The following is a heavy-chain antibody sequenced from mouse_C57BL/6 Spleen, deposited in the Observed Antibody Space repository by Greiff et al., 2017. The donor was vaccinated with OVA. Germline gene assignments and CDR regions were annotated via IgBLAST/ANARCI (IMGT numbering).Heavy chain of an antibody. CDR3: ARGSPYAMDY. CDR1: GFTFSDYG. D-gene: IGHD1-1*02. J-gene: IGHJ4*01. V-gene: IGHV5-17*01. CDR2: ISSGSSTI. Sequence: EVHVVESGGGLVKPGGSLKLSCAASGFTFSDYGMHWVRQAPEKGLEWVAYISSGSSTIYYADTVKGRFTISRDNAKNTLFLQRTSLRSEDTAMYYCARGSPYAMDYWGQGTSVTVSS.